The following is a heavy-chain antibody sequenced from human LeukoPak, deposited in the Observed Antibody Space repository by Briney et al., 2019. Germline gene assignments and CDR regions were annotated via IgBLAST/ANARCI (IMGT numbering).Heavy chain of an antibody. V-gene: IGHV3-11*01. CDR3: ARYKSYSSTTFDY. D-gene: IGHD6-13*01. Sequence: LSLTCAVYGGSFSGYYMSWIRQAPGKGLEWVSYISSSGSTIYYADSVKGRFTISRDNAKNSLYLQMNSLRAEDTAVYYCARYKSYSSTTFDYWGQGTLVTVSS. J-gene: IGHJ4*02. CDR1: GGSFSGYY. CDR2: ISSSGSTI.